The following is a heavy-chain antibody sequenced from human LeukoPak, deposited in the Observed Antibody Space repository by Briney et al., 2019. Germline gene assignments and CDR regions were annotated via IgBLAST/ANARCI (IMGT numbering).Heavy chain of an antibody. D-gene: IGHD6-19*01. CDR2: IYYSGST. CDR3: ARAPLGQWLVADNGYYFDY. Sequence: SQTLSLTCTVSGGSISSSSYYWGWIRHPPGKGLEWTGSIYYSGSTYYNPSLKSRVTISVDTSKNQFSLKLSSVTAADTAVYYCARAPLGQWLVADNGYYFDYWGREPWSPSPQ. CDR1: GGSISSSSYY. J-gene: IGHJ4*02. V-gene: IGHV4-39*07.